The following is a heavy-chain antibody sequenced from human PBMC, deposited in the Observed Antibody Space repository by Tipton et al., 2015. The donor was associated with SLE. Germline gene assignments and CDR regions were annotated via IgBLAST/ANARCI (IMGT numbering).Heavy chain of an antibody. D-gene: IGHD3-22*01. V-gene: IGHV4-30-4*01. CDR3: ALASSGYRHAFDI. CDR2: INHSGST. CDR1: GGSISSGDYY. Sequence: LRLSCTVSGGSISSGDYYWSWIRQPPGKGLEWIGEINHSGSTNYNPSLKSRVTISVDTSKNQFSLKLSSVTAADTAVYYCALASSGYRHAFDIWGQGTMVTVSS. J-gene: IGHJ3*02.